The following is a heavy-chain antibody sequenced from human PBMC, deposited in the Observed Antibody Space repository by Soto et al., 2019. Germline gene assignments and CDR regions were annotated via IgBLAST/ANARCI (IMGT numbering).Heavy chain of an antibody. CDR3: ASIAAAGRYYYYYYMDV. CDR1: GGSISSGGYY. V-gene: IGHV4-31*03. CDR2: IYYSGST. J-gene: IGHJ6*03. Sequence: PSETLSLTCTVSGGSISSGGYYWSWIRQHPGKGLEWIGYIYYSGSTYYNPSLKSRVTISVDTSKNQFSLKLSSVTAADTAVYYCASIAAAGRYYYYYYMDVWGKGTTVTVSS. D-gene: IGHD6-13*01.